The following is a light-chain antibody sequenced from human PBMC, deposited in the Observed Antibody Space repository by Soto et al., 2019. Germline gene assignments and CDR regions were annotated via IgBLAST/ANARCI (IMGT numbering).Light chain of an antibody. Sequence: DIQMTPSPSTLSASVVDRVTITGRASQSISSWLAWYQQKPGKAPKLLIYDASSLESGVPSRFSGSGSGTEFTLTISSLQPDDFATYYCQQFNSYSPGAFGQGTKVDIK. CDR2: DAS. V-gene: IGKV1-5*01. CDR1: QSISSW. CDR3: QQFNSYSPGA. J-gene: IGKJ1*01.